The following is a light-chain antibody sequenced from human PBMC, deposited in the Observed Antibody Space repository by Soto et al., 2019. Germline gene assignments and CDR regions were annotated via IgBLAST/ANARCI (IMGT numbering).Light chain of an antibody. J-gene: IGLJ3*02. V-gene: IGLV1-47*01. Sequence: SVLTQPPSASGTPGQRVTISCSGSSSNIGSNYVYWYQQLPGTAPKLLIYRNNQRPSGVPDRFSGSKSGTSASLAISGLRSEDEADYYCAAWDDSLSGPWVFGGGTKLTV. CDR3: AAWDDSLSGPWV. CDR1: SSNIGSNY. CDR2: RNN.